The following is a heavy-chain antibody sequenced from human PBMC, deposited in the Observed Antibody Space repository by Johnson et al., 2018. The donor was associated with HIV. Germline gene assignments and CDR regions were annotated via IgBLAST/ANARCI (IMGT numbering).Heavy chain of an antibody. J-gene: IGHJ3*02. CDR2: INWNGGST. CDR1: GFTVSSNY. Sequence: VQLVESGGGVVRPGGSLRLSCAASGFTVSSNYMSWVRQAPGKGLEWVSGINWNGGSTGYADSVKGRFTISRDNAKNSLYLQMNSLRAEDTALYYCARVPPGIAKDGAFDIWGQGTMVTVSS. D-gene: IGHD6-13*01. V-gene: IGHV3-20*04. CDR3: ARVPPGIAKDGAFDI.